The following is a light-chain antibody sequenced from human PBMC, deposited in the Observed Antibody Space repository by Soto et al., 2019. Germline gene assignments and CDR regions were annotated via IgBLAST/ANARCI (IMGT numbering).Light chain of an antibody. CDR1: SSNIGKND. Sequence: QSVLTQPPSVSEAPRQRVTISCSGSSSNIGKNDVNWYQQLPGKAPKLLIYYDNLLPPGVSDRFSGSKSGTLASLAISGLQSEDEAAYYCAAWDDSLNVVLFGGGTKLTVL. V-gene: IGLV1-36*01. CDR3: AAWDDSLNVVL. CDR2: YDN. J-gene: IGLJ2*01.